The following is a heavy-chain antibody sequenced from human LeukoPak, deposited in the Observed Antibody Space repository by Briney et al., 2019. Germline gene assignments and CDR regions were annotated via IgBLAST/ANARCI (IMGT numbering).Heavy chain of an antibody. J-gene: IGHJ3*02. V-gene: IGHV5-51*01. CDR1: GYSFTNYW. Sequence: GESLKISCKGSGYSFTNYWIGWVRQMPGKGLEWMGIIFPGDSNTRYNPSVQGQVTISADKSISTAYLQWSSLKASDTAIYYCARPRAGYLTDAFDIWGQGTMVTVSS. CDR2: IFPGDSNT. CDR3: ARPRAGYLTDAFDI. D-gene: IGHD5-24*01.